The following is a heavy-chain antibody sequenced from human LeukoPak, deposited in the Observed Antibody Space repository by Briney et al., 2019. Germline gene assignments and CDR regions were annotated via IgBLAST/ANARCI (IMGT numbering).Heavy chain of an antibody. J-gene: IGHJ4*02. CDR3: ATAGFLVGYFDY. D-gene: IGHD1-26*01. V-gene: IGHV4-38-2*02. CDR2: IYRGGST. CDR1: GYSISNGYF. Sequence: NASETLSLTCTVSGYSISNGYFWGWIRQPPGKGLEWIGSIYRGGSTYYNPSLKSRVTISGNTSKNQFSLKLSSVTAADTAVYYCATAGFLVGYFDYWGQGTLVTVSS.